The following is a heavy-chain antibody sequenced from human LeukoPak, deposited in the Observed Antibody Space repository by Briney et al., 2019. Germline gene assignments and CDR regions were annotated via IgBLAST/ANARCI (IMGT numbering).Heavy chain of an antibody. D-gene: IGHD6-6*01. CDR1: GGSPTSSSYY. CDR2: NSYSGTT. Sequence: PSETLSLTCTVYGGSPTSSSYYWGWIRQPPGKDLEWIGSNSYSGTTYYNPSLESRVIISVDTSKNQFSLKLGSVTAADTAVYYCARDRSSIAARQLDYWGQGTLVTVSS. CDR3: ARDRSSIAARQLDY. J-gene: IGHJ4*02. V-gene: IGHV4-39*02.